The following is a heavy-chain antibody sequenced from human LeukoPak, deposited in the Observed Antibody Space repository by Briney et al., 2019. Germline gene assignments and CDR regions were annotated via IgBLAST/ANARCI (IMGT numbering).Heavy chain of an antibody. CDR1: GFTFSSYG. V-gene: IGHV3-21*01. Sequence: PGGSLRLSCAASGFTFSSYGMNWVRQAPGKGLEWVSSISSSSSYIYYADSVKGRFTISRDNAKNSLYLQMNSLRAEDTAVYYCARDVYCSGGSCYPPLFDYWGQGTLVTVSS. J-gene: IGHJ4*02. CDR2: ISSSSSYI. D-gene: IGHD2-15*01. CDR3: ARDVYCSGGSCYPPLFDY.